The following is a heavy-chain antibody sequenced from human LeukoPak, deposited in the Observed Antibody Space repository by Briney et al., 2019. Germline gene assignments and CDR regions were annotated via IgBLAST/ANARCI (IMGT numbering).Heavy chain of an antibody. CDR3: ARSRQPYSSGWYGY. Sequence: PSETLSLTCTVSGGSISSYYWSWIRQPPGKGLEWIGYIYYSGSTNYNPSLKSRVTISVDTSKNQFSLKLSSVTAADTAVYYCARSRQPYSSGWYGYWGRGTLVTVSS. V-gene: IGHV4-59*01. D-gene: IGHD6-19*01. CDR1: GGSISSYY. J-gene: IGHJ4*02. CDR2: IYYSGST.